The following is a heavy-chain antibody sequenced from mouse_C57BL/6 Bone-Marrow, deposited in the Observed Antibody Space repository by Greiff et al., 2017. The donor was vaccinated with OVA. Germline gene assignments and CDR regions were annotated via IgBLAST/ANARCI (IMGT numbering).Heavy chain of an antibody. Sequence: QLQQPGAELVKPGASVKLSCKASGYTFTSYWMQWVKQRPGQGLEWIGEIDPSDSYTNYNQKFKGKATLTVDTSSSTAYMQLSSLTSEDSAVYYCARGGTTVVAPFDYWGQGTTLTVSS. CDR1: GYTFTSYW. V-gene: IGHV1-50*01. CDR2: IDPSDSYT. J-gene: IGHJ2*01. D-gene: IGHD1-1*01. CDR3: ARGGTTVVAPFDY.